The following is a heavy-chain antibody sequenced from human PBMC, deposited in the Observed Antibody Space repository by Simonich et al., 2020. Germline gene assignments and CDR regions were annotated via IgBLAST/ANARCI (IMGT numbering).Heavy chain of an antibody. Sequence: QVQLVQSGAEVKKPGASVKVSCKASGYTFTSYGISWVRQAPGQGLEWMGWISAYNGNTTYAHKLQGRVTMTTDTSTSTAYMELRSLRSDDTAVYYCARASRGTWWYYYFDYWGQGTLVTVSS. CDR1: GYTFTSYG. J-gene: IGHJ4*02. V-gene: IGHV1-18*01. CDR2: ISAYNGNT. CDR3: ARASRGTWWYYYFDY. D-gene: IGHD2-15*01.